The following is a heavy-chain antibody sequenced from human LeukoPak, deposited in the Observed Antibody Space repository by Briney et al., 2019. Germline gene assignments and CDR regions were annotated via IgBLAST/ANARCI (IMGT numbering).Heavy chain of an antibody. CDR1: GFTFSTYW. Sequence: PGGSLRLSCAASGFTFSTYWMHWVRQAPGKGLVWVSRINRDGSSTIYADSVKGRFTISRDNAKNTLYLQMNSLRAEDTAVYYCARDRETYYDILTGYYTLGDAFDIWGQGTMVTVSS. CDR3: ARDRETYYDILTGYYTLGDAFDI. D-gene: IGHD3-9*01. J-gene: IGHJ3*02. CDR2: INRDGSST. V-gene: IGHV3-74*01.